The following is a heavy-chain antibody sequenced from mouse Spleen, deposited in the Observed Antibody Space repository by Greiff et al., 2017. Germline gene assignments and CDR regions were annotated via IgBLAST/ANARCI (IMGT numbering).Heavy chain of an antibody. CDR2: IYPGDGDT. V-gene: IGHV1-82*01. CDR1: GYAFSSSW. CDR3: ARGVLLRLRKWYFDV. D-gene: IGHD1-2*01. Sequence: VQLQQSGPELVKPGASVKISCKASGYAFSSSWMNWVKQRPGKGLEWIGRIYPGDGDTNYNEKFKGKATFTADTSSNTAYMQLSSLTTEDSAIYYCARGVLLRLRKWYFDVWGAGTTVTVSS. J-gene: IGHJ1*01.